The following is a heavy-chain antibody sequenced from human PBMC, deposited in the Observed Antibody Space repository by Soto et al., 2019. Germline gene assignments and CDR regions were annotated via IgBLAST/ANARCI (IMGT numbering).Heavy chain of an antibody. CDR2: ISWDRSIV. CDR1: GFTFGDYA. V-gene: IGHV3-9*01. CDR3: ARDGADCFCSGGRCDFDS. J-gene: IGHJ4*02. Sequence: VHLVESGGGLVQPGRSLRLSCAASGFTFGDYAMHWVRRAPGKGLEWVSSISWDRSIVGYVDSVKGRFTISRDNAKNSLYRQMNSMRPEDTVLYQCARDGADCFCSGGRCDFDSWCQGALVTVSS. D-gene: IGHD2-15*01.